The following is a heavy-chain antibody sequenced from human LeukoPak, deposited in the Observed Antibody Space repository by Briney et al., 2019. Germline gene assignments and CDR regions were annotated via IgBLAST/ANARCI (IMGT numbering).Heavy chain of an antibody. CDR2: INSDGSST. CDR3: AREELVEDDFWSGPYDY. CDR1: GFTFSSYE. D-gene: IGHD3-3*01. Sequence: GGSLRLSCAASGFTFSSYEMNWVRQAPGKGLVWVSRINSDGSSTSYADSVKGRFTISRDNAKNTLSLQMNSLRAEDTAVYYCAREELVEDDFWSGPYDYWGQGTLVTVSS. V-gene: IGHV3-74*01. J-gene: IGHJ4*02.